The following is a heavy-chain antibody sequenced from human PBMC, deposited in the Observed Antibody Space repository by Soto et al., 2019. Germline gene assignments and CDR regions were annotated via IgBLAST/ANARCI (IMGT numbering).Heavy chain of an antibody. CDR3: AKTATYVDGYDNTGYSSEDY. CDR1: GFTFSDFG. J-gene: IGHJ4*01. D-gene: IGHD2-21*01. V-gene: IGHV3-30*18. CDR2: ISHDGSKR. Sequence: VQLVESGGGVVLPGRSVRLSCEVSGFTFSDFGLDWVRQAPGKGLEWVAIISHDGSKRFYADSVKGRFTISRDNSKNTLYLPMSSLRPEDTAFYFCAKTATYVDGYDNTGYSSEDYWGHGTLVTVSS.